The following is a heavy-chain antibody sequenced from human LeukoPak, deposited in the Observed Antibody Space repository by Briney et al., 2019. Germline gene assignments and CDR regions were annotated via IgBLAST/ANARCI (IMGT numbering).Heavy chain of an antibody. V-gene: IGHV3-30-3*01. CDR1: GFTFSSYA. D-gene: IGHD6-6*01. J-gene: IGHJ4*02. Sequence: PGRSLRLSCAASGFTFSSYAMHWVRQAPGKGLVWVAVISYDGSSKYYADSVNGRFTISRDNSKNTLYLQMNSLRAEDTAVYYCARSSIAARPSFDYWAREPWSPSPQ. CDR2: ISYDGSSK. CDR3: ARSSIAARPSFDY.